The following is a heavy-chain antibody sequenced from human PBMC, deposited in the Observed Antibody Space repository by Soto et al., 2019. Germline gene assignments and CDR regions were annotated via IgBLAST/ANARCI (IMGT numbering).Heavy chain of an antibody. CDR1: GDSISSSSYY. D-gene: IGHD5-18*01. J-gene: IGHJ4*02. V-gene: IGHV4-39*01. CDR3: ARHFGGYSYGYVFDS. CDR2: ILYTGST. Sequence: QLHLQESGPGLMKPSETLSLMCTVSGDSISSSSYYWGWVRQPPGKGLEWIGSILYTGSTFYNPSLYSRVTTSVDTSKNQFSLKMSSVTAADTAVYYCARHFGGYSYGYVFDSWGQGALVTVSS.